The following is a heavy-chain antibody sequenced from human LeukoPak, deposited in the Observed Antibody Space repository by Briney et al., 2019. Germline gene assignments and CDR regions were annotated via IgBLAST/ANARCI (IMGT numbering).Heavy chain of an antibody. CDR3: ARDGSGSYDILYYFDY. CDR2: IRYDGSNK. D-gene: IGHD1-26*01. Sequence: PGGSLRLSCAASGFTFSSYGMHWVRQAPGKGLEWVAFIRYDGSNKYYADSVKGRFTISRDNSKNTLYLQMNSLRAEDTAVYYCARDGSGSYDILYYFDYWGQGTLVTVSS. V-gene: IGHV3-30*02. J-gene: IGHJ4*02. CDR1: GFTFSSYG.